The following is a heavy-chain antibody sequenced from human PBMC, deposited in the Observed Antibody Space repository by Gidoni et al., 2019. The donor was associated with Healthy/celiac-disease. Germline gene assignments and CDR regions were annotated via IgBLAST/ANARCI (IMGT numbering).Heavy chain of an antibody. CDR2: ISSSSSYI. J-gene: IGHJ4*02. D-gene: IGHD3-10*01. V-gene: IGHV3-21*01. CDR1: GFTFSSYS. CDR3: ARDLRDYYGSGGY. Sequence: EVQLVESGGGLVKPGGSLSLSCAASGFTFSSYSMNWVRQAPGKGLEWVSSISSSSSYIYYADSGKGRFTISRDNAKNSLYLQMNSLRAEDTAVYYCARDLRDYYGSGGYWGQGTLVTVSS.